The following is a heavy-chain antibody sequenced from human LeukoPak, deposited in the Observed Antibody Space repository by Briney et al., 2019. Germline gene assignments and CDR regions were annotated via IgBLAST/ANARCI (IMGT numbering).Heavy chain of an antibody. D-gene: IGHD3-10*01. J-gene: IGHJ6*04. CDR2: ISSSNHYI. CDR1: GFTFSSYS. Sequence: GGSLRLSCTASGFTFSSYSMNWVRQAPGKGLEWVSSISSSNHYIYYADSVKGRFTISRDNAKNSLYLQMNSLRAEDTAVYYCARRISAKMDVWGKGTTVTVSS. V-gene: IGHV3-21*01. CDR3: ARRISAKMDV.